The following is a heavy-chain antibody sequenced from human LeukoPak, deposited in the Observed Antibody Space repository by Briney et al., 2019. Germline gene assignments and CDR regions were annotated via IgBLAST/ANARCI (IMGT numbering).Heavy chain of an antibody. V-gene: IGHV4-59*12. CDR1: GGSISGYL. CDR3: AREATTVTTADY. D-gene: IGHD4-17*01. J-gene: IGHJ4*02. Sequence: SETLSLTCTVSGGSISGYLWSWIRQPPGKGLEWIAHISYSEITNCNPSLKSRVTISVDTSKNQFSLKLTSVTAADTAVYYCAREATTVTTADYWGQGTLVTVSS. CDR2: ISYSEIT.